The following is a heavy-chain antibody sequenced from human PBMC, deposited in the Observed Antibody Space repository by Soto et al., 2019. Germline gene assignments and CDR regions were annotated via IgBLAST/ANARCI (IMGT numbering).Heavy chain of an antibody. D-gene: IGHD3-10*01. V-gene: IGHV3-9*01. Sequence: PGGSLRLSCAASGFTFDDYAMHWVRQAPGKGLEWVSGISWNSGSIGYADSVKGRFTISRDNAKNSLYLQMNSLRAEDTALYYCATTVSSQVRALDVWGKGTTVTVSS. CDR2: ISWNSGSI. CDR3: ATTVSSQVRALDV. CDR1: GFTFDDYA. J-gene: IGHJ6*04.